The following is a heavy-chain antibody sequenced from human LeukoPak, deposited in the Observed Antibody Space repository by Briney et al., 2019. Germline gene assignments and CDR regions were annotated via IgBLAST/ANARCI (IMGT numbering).Heavy chain of an antibody. CDR3: ARRAGGYSHPYDY. V-gene: IGHV3-21*04. CDR2: ISSSSSYI. D-gene: IGHD4-23*01. CDR1: GFTFSTYT. J-gene: IGHJ4*02. Sequence: GGSLRLSCAASGFTFSTYTMNWVRQAPGKGLEWVSSISSSSSYIYYADSLKGRFTISRDNAKKSLYLQMNSLRAEDTAVYYCARRAGGYSHPYDYWGQGTLVTVSS.